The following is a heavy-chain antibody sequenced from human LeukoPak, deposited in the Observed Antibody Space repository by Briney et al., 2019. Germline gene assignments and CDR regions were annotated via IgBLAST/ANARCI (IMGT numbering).Heavy chain of an antibody. CDR1: GGSVSNYY. V-gene: IGHV4-59*02. Sequence: SETLSLTCTVSGGSVSNYYWSWIRQPPGKGLEWIGYIYYSGYTNYNPSLKSRVTISVDTSKNQFSLKLSSVTAADTAVYYCARTTMVRGTYYMDVWGKGTTVTISS. J-gene: IGHJ6*03. D-gene: IGHD3-10*01. CDR3: ARTTMVRGTYYMDV. CDR2: IYYSGYT.